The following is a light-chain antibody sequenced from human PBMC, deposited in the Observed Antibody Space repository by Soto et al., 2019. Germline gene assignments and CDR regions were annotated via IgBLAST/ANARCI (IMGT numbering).Light chain of an antibody. Sequence: AIRMTQSPSSLSASTGDRVNITCRASQGISSYLAWYQQKPGKAPKLLIYAASTLQSGVPSRFSGSGSGTDFTLTISCLQSEDFATYYCQQYYSYPWTFGQGTKVYIK. J-gene: IGKJ1*01. CDR1: QGISSY. CDR3: QQYYSYPWT. V-gene: IGKV1-8*01. CDR2: AAS.